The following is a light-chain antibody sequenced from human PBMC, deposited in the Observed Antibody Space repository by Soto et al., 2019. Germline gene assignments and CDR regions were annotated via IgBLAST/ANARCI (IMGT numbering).Light chain of an antibody. CDR1: QGINNY. CDR2: AAS. Sequence: DIQLTQSPSFLSASVGDRVTITCRASQGINNYLAWYHQKPGKAPKLLVFAASTLQSGVPSRFTGSGSGTEFTLTISSLQPEDCATYYCQQLKSYPATFGGGTKVDI. J-gene: IGKJ4*01. CDR3: QQLKSYPAT. V-gene: IGKV1-9*01.